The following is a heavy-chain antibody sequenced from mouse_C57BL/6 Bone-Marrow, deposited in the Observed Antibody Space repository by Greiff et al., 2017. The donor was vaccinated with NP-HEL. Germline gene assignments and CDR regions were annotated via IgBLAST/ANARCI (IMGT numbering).Heavy chain of an antibody. Sequence: QVQLQQSGAELARPGASVKLSCTASGYTFTSYGICWVKQRTGQGLEWIGEIYPRSGNTYYNEKFKGKVTLTADKSTSTVYMELRSLTSEDAAVYFCARSHTIVATRGYYFDYWGQGTTLTVSS. V-gene: IGHV1-81*01. CDR1: GYTFTSYG. J-gene: IGHJ2*01. CDR2: IYPRSGNT. CDR3: ARSHTIVATRGYYFDY. D-gene: IGHD1-1*01.